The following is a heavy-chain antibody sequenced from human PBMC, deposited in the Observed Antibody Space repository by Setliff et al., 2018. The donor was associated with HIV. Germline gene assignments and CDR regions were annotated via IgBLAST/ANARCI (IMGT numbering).Heavy chain of an antibody. Sequence: GASVKVSCKASGYTFTGYDLHWVRQAPGQGLEWMGWVNPNSGGTNYAQKFQGRITMTRDTSISTAYMELSRLRSDDTAVYYCARDLTGDLFFDYWGQGTLVTVSS. CDR1: GYTFTGYD. D-gene: IGHD3-9*01. CDR2: VNPNSGGT. V-gene: IGHV1-2*02. J-gene: IGHJ4*02. CDR3: ARDLTGDLFFDY.